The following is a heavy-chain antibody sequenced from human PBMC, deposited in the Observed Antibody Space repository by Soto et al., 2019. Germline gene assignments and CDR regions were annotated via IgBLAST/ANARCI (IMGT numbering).Heavy chain of an antibody. D-gene: IGHD6-6*01. CDR2: INPSGGST. CDR1: GYTFTSYY. Sequence: QVQLVESGAEVKKPGASVKVSCKASGYTFTSYYMHWVRQAPGQGLEWMGIINPSGGSTSDAQKFQGRVTMTRDTSTSTVYMELSSLRSEDTAVYYCARDQRSSSLTTSLFDPWGQGTLVTVSS. CDR3: ARDQRSSSLTTSLFDP. V-gene: IGHV1-46*01. J-gene: IGHJ5*02.